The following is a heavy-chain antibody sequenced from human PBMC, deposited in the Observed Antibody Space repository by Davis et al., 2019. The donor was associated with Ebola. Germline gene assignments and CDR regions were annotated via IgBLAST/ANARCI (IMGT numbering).Heavy chain of an antibody. Sequence: KVSCKASGYSFTSYWIGWVRQMPGKGLEWMGIIYPGDSDTRYSPSFQGQVTISADKSISTAYLQWSSLKASDTAMYYCARLQSISWYNGFDYWGQGTLVTVSS. V-gene: IGHV5-51*01. CDR3: ARLQSISWYNGFDY. CDR2: IYPGDSDT. J-gene: IGHJ4*02. CDR1: GYSFTSYW. D-gene: IGHD6-13*01.